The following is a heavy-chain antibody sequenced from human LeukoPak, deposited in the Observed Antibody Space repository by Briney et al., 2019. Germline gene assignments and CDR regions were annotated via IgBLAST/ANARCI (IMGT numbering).Heavy chain of an antibody. Sequence: PWASVKVSCKASGYTFTSYEINWVRQATGQGLEGMGWMNPNSGNTGYAQKFQGRVTITRNTSISTAYMELSSLRSEDTAVYYCARGLGVYYYYYMDVWGKGTTVTVSS. CDR1: GYTFTSYE. J-gene: IGHJ6*03. D-gene: IGHD3-16*01. V-gene: IGHV1-8*03. CDR3: ARGLGVYYYYYMDV. CDR2: MNPNSGNT.